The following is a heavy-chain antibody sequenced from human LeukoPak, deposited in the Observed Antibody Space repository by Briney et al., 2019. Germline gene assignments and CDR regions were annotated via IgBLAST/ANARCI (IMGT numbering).Heavy chain of an antibody. V-gene: IGHV3-48*03. Sequence: GGSLRLSSAASGFTFSSYEMNWVRQAPGKGLEWVSYISSSGSTIYYADSVKGRFTISRDNAKNSLYLQMNSLRAEDTAVYYCAREPRGYSGYDRRWGFDYWGQGTLVTVSS. D-gene: IGHD5-12*01. CDR2: ISSSGSTI. CDR3: AREPRGYSGYDRRWGFDY. CDR1: GFTFSSYE. J-gene: IGHJ4*02.